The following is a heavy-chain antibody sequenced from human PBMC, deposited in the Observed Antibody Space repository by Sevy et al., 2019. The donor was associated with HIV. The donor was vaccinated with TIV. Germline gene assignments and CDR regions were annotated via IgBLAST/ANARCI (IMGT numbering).Heavy chain of an antibody. CDR1: GFTFSANW. D-gene: IGHD1-26*01. Sequence: GGSLRLSCAASGFTFSANWMNWVRQAPGKGLEWVANIKADGSDKHYVDSVEGRFTISGDNAKNLLFLQMNSLRVEDTAVYYWAHETYGRFESWGQGTLVTVSS. CDR3: AHETYGRFES. CDR2: IKADGSDK. V-gene: IGHV3-7*01. J-gene: IGHJ4*02.